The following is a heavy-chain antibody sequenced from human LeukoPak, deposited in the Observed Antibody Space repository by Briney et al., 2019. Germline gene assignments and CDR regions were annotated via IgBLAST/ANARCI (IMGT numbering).Heavy chain of an antibody. J-gene: IGHJ4*02. CDR1: GGSISGTNW. Sequence: SGTLSLTCGVSGGSISGTNWWSWARQPPGQGLEWIGEISLAGQTNYNPSLNGRVTMSLDKSISTAYLQWSSLKASDTAIYYCARIEGSTFDYWRQGTLVTVSS. CDR3: ARIEGSTFDY. V-gene: IGHV4-4*02. CDR2: ISLAGQT.